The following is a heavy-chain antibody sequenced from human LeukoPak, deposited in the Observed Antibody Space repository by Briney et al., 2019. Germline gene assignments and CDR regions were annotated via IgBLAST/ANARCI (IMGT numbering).Heavy chain of an antibody. Sequence: PGGSLRLSCAASGFTFSSYAMSWVRQAPGKGLEWVSAISGSGGSTYYADSVKGRFTISRDNAKNTLYLQMNSLRAEATAVYYCAKDTLVATISSGYYFAYWGQGTLVTVSS. CDR2: ISGSGGST. J-gene: IGHJ4*02. V-gene: IGHV3-23*01. CDR1: GFTFSSYA. D-gene: IGHD5-12*01. CDR3: AKDTLVATISSGYYFAY.